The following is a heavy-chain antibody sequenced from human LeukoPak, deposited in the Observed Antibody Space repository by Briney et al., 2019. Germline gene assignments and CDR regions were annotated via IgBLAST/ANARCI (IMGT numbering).Heavy chain of an antibody. V-gene: IGHV1-2*02. D-gene: IGHD3-10*01. CDR3: ARDGPAQMVEFDN. CDR1: GYTFSGSGWY. J-gene: IGHJ4*02. CDR2: IYPNNGAT. Sequence: ASVKVSCKASGYTFSGSGWYLYWLRQAPGQGLECLGWIYPNNGATSYAQKFQGRVAMTRDTSVSTVYMELSRLRPDDTAVYFCARDGPAQMVEFDNWGQGTLVTVSS.